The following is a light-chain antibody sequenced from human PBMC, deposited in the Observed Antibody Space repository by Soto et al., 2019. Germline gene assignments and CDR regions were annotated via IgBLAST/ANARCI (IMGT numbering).Light chain of an antibody. Sequence: DIVMTQSPLSLPVTPGEPASISCRSSQSLLHSNGYNYLDWYLQKPGQSPQLLIYFGFNLAPGVPVRLSGSGAGTDFTLKISRVKAEDVGVYYCMQALQTPRTFGQVTKVEIK. J-gene: IGKJ1*01. CDR1: QSLLHSNGYNY. CDR2: FGF. CDR3: MQALQTPRT. V-gene: IGKV2-28*01.